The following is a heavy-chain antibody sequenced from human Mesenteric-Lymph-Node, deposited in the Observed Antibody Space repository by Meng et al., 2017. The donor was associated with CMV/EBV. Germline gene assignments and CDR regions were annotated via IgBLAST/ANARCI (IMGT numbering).Heavy chain of an antibody. V-gene: IGHV1-2*02. Sequence: ASVKVSCKASGYTFTGYSMHWVRQAPGQGLEWMGWINPNSGGSNFAQKFQGRVTMTRDTSTSTVYMELSSLRSEDTAVYYCARVGHRVPAAVFDYWGQGTLVTVSS. CDR3: ARVGHRVPAAVFDY. J-gene: IGHJ4*02. CDR1: GYTFTGYS. D-gene: IGHD2-2*01. CDR2: INPNSGGS.